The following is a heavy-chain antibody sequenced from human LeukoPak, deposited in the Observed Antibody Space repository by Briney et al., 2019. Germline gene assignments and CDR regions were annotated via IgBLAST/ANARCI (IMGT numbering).Heavy chain of an antibody. CDR2: TYYRSKWYN. J-gene: IGHJ3*02. D-gene: IGHD6-19*01. Sequence: SQTLSLTYAISGDSVSSNSAAWNCLRQSPSRGLEWLGRTYYRSKWYNDYAVSVKSRITINPDTSKNQFSLQLNSVTPEDTAVYYCARDRSGSSGWYTTSDAFDIWGQGTMVTVSS. CDR1: GDSVSSNSAA. V-gene: IGHV6-1*01. CDR3: ARDRSGSSGWYTTSDAFDI.